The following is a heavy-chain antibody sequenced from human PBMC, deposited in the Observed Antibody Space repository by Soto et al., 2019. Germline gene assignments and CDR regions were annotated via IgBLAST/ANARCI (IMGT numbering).Heavy chain of an antibody. CDR3: ARVNVYSNQGDYYYYYGMDV. D-gene: IGHD1-26*01. Sequence: NPSETLSLTCTVSGGSISSGDYYWSWIRQPPGKGLEWIGYIYYSGSTYYNPSLKSRVTISVDTSKNQFSLKLSSVTAADTAVYYCARVNVYSNQGDYYYYYGMDVWGQGTTVTVSS. V-gene: IGHV4-30-4*01. J-gene: IGHJ6*02. CDR1: GGSISSGDYY. CDR2: IYYSGST.